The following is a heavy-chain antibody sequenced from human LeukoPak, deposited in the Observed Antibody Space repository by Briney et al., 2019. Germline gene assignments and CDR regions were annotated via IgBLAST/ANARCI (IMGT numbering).Heavy chain of an antibody. Sequence: SETLSLTCAVYGWSFSGYYWSWIRQPPGKGLEWIGEINHSGSTNYNPSLKSRVTISVDTSKNQFSLKLSSVTAADTAVYYCARHNPRRGNNWFDPWGQGTLVTVSS. CDR2: INHSGST. CDR1: GWSFSGYY. J-gene: IGHJ5*02. CDR3: ARHNPRRGNNWFDP. V-gene: IGHV4-34*01. D-gene: IGHD6-6*01.